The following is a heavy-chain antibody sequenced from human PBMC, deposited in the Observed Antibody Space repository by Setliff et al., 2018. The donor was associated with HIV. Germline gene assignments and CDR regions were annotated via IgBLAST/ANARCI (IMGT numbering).Heavy chain of an antibody. V-gene: IGHV3-7*03. J-gene: IGHJ4*02. CDR3: TSGALLPTVDY. CDR1: GFIFSDYF. D-gene: IGHD2-2*01. Sequence: GGSLRLSCAASGFIFSDYFMSWVRQAPGKGLEWVANIKQDGSEKYYVDSVKGRFTISRDIAKSSLYLQMDSLSAEDTAVYYCTSGALLPTVDYWGRGTLVTVSS. CDR2: IKQDGSEK.